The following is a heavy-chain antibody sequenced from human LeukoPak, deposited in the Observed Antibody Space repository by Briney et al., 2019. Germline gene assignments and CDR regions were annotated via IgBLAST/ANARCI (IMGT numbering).Heavy chain of an antibody. CDR2: INHSGST. J-gene: IGHJ4*02. D-gene: IGHD6-13*01. V-gene: IGHV4-34*01. CDR1: GGSISSYY. Sequence: ASETLSLTCTVSGGSISSYYWSWIRQPPGKGLEWIGEINHSGSTNYNPSLKSRVTISVDTSKNQFSLKLSSVTAADTAVYYCAREYSSSWYRLYYFDYWGQGTLVTVSS. CDR3: AREYSSSWYRLYYFDY.